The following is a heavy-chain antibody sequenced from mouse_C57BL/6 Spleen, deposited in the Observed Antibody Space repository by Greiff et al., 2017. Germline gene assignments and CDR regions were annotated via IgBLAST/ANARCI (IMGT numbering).Heavy chain of an antibody. J-gene: IGHJ2*01. CDR3: ARDDYDGPPFDY. V-gene: IGHV1-80*01. D-gene: IGHD2-4*01. CDR2: IYPGDGDT. CDR1: GYAFSSYW. Sequence: VQLVESGAELVKPGASVKISCKASGYAFSSYWMNWVKQRPGKGLEWIGQIYPGDGDTNYNGKFKGKATLTADKSSSTAYMQLSSLTSEDSAVYFCARDDYDGPPFDYWGQGTTLTVSS.